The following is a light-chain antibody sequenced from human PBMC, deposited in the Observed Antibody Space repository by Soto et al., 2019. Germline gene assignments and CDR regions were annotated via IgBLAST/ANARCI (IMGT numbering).Light chain of an antibody. V-gene: IGLV2-14*01. CDR3: SSYTSSSTLV. CDR2: EVS. CDR1: SSDVGGYNY. J-gene: IGLJ2*01. Sequence: QSVLTQPASVSGSPGQSITISCTGTSSDVGGYNYVSWYQQHPGKAPKLMIYEVSNRPSGVSNRFSGSKSGNTASLTNSGLQAEDEGEYYCSSYTSSSTLVFGGGTKLTVL.